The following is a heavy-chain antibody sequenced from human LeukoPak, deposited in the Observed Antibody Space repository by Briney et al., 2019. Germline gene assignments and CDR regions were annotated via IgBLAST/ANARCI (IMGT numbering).Heavy chain of an antibody. J-gene: IGHJ5*02. CDR2: IYYSGST. CDR3: ARDLGRYSSSSFSNWFDP. V-gene: IGHV4-59*12. Sequence: SETLSLTCTVSGGSISSYYWSWIRQPPGKGLEWIGYIYYSGSTNYNPSLKSRVTISVDTSKNQFSLKLSSVTAADTAVYYCARDLGRYSSSSFSNWFDPWGQGTLVTVSS. D-gene: IGHD6-6*01. CDR1: GGSISSYY.